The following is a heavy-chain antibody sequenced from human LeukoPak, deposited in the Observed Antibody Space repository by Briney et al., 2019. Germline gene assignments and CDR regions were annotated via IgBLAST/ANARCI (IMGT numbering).Heavy chain of an antibody. Sequence: GGSLRLSCAASGFTFSSYSMNWVRQAPGKGLEWVSSISSSSSYIYYADSVKGRFTISRDNAKNSLYLQMNSLRAEDTAVYYCARDPLNYSGPAAWGQGTLVTVSS. V-gene: IGHV3-21*01. CDR2: ISSSSSYI. CDR3: ARDPLNYSGPAA. J-gene: IGHJ5*02. CDR1: GFTFSSYS. D-gene: IGHD4-11*01.